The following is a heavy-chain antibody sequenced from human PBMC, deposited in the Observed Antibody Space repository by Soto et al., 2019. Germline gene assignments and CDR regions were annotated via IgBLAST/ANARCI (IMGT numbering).Heavy chain of an antibody. V-gene: IGHV4-30-4*01. J-gene: IGHJ5*02. Sequence: SETLSLTCSVSGASVAGGSYYWSWVRQPPGKGPEWIGYIPSRGRPFYNPSLTSRGTISADTSKNQLSLQLTSVTAADTAVYYCARDTYSGYDFGLWGQGTLVTVSS. CDR1: GASVAGGSYY. CDR2: IPSRGRP. D-gene: IGHD5-12*01. CDR3: ARDTYSGYDFGL.